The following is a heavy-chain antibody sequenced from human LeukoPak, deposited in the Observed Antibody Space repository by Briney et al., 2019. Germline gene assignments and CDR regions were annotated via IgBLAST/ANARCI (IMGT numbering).Heavy chain of an antibody. J-gene: IGHJ4*02. CDR3: AREKGSSWYVDY. D-gene: IGHD6-13*01. CDR1: GGSFSGYY. CDR2: INHSGST. V-gene: IGHV4-34*01. Sequence: SETLSLTCAVYGGSFSGYYWSWIRQPPGKGLEWIGEINHSGSTNYNPSHKSRVTISVDTSKNQFSLKLSSVTAADTAVYYCAREKGSSWYVDYWGQGTLVTVSS.